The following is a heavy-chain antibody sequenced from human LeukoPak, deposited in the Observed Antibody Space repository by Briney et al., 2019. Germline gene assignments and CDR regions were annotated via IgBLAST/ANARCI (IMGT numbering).Heavy chain of an antibody. CDR1: GFTFSSYE. V-gene: IGHV3-48*03. Sequence: PGGSLRLSCAASGFTFSSYEMNWVRQAPGKGLEWVSYISSSGSTRYYADSVKGRFTISRDNAKNSLYLQMNSLRAEDTAVYYCARNKKGDRYTYGHDYWGQGTLVTVSS. CDR2: ISSSGSTR. J-gene: IGHJ4*02. D-gene: IGHD5-18*01. CDR3: ARNKKGDRYTYGHDY.